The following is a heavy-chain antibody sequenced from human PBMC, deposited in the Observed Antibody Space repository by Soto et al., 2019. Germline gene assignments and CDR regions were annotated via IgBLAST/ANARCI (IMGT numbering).Heavy chain of an antibody. CDR1: GGSISSGGYY. J-gene: IGHJ4*02. CDR3: ARVSSGSGWYTDY. CDR2: IYYSGST. D-gene: IGHD6-19*01. Sequence: SETLSLTCTVSGGSISSGGYYWSWIRQHPGKGLEWIGYIYYSGSTYYNPSLKSRVTISVDTSKNQFSLKLSSVTAADTAVYYCARVSSGSGWYTDYWGQGTLVTVSS. V-gene: IGHV4-31*03.